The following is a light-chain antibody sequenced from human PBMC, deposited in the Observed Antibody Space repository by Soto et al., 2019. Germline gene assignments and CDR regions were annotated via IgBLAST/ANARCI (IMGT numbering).Light chain of an antibody. CDR1: SGHSSYA. Sequence: QLVLTQSPSASASLGASVKLTSTLSSGHSSYAIAWHQQQPEKGPRYLMKLNSDGSHNKGDGIPDRFSGSSSGAERYLTISSLQSEDEADYYCQTWGTGIQVFGGGTKLTVL. V-gene: IGLV4-69*01. CDR3: QTWGTGIQV. CDR2: LNSDGSH. J-gene: IGLJ2*01.